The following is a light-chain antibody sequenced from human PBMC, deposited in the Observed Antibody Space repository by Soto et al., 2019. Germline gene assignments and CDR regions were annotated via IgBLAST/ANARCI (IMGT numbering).Light chain of an antibody. CDR1: QSVSSRY. Sequence: EIVLTQSPVTLSLSPGERATLSCRASQSVSSRYFAWYQQKPGQAPRLLIYAASSRATGIPDRFSGSGSGTDFSLTISRLEPKDFAVYYCQQYASSRTFGPGTKVE. CDR3: QQYASSRT. CDR2: AAS. V-gene: IGKV3-20*01. J-gene: IGKJ1*01.